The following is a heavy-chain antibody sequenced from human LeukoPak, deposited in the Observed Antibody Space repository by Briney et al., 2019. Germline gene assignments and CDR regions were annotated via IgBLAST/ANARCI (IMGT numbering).Heavy chain of an antibody. CDR3: ARDQDSSGWYYAFDI. CDR1: GFTFSSYW. Sequence: GGSLRLSCAASGFTFSSYWMSWVRQAPGQGLEWVANIKQDGSEKYYVDSVKGRFTISRDNAKNSLYLQMNSLRAEDTAVYYCARDQDSSGWYYAFDIWGQGTMVTVSS. D-gene: IGHD6-19*01. CDR2: IKQDGSEK. J-gene: IGHJ3*02. V-gene: IGHV3-7*01.